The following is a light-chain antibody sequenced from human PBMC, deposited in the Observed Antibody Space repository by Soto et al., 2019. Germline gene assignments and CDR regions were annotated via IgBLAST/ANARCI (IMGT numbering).Light chain of an antibody. Sequence: EIGMKKSPATLSLSQGERATLSCMARQSVSSSYLAWYQQKPGQAPRLLIYGASSRATGIPDRFSGSGSGTDFTLTISRLEPEDFAVYYCQQYGSSPKITFGQGTRLEIK. J-gene: IGKJ5*01. V-gene: IGKV3-20*01. CDR3: QQYGSSPKIT. CDR2: GAS. CDR1: QSVSSSY.